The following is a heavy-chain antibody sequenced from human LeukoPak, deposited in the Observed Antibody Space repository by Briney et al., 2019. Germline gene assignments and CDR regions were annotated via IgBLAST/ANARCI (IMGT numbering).Heavy chain of an antibody. CDR2: INHSGST. CDR1: GGSISGYY. Sequence: SETLSLTCTVSGGSISGYYWSWIRQPPGKGLEWIGEINHSGSTNYNPSLKSRVTISVDTSKNQFSLKLSSVTAADTAVYYCARVGYCTNGVCYYYFDYWGQGTLVTVSS. CDR3: ARVGYCTNGVCYYYFDY. V-gene: IGHV4-34*01. D-gene: IGHD2-8*01. J-gene: IGHJ4*02.